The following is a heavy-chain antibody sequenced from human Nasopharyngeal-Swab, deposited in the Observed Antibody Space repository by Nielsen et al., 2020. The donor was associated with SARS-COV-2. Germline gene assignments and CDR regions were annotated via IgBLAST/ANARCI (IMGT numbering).Heavy chain of an antibody. V-gene: IGHV4-39*01. Sequence: IRQPPGKGLEWIGSIYYRGSTYYNPSLKSRVTISVDTSKNQFSLKLSSVTAADTAVYYCARHALVTKDFDYWGQGTLVTVSS. D-gene: IGHD4-17*01. J-gene: IGHJ4*02. CDR3: ARHALVTKDFDY. CDR2: IYYRGST.